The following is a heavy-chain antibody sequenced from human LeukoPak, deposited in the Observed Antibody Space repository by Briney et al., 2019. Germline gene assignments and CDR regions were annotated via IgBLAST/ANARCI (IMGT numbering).Heavy chain of an antibody. CDR1: GFTFSTYA. J-gene: IGHJ4*02. Sequence: GGSLRLSCAASGFTFSTYAMGWVRQAPGKGLEWVSAISGSGDSTYYADSVKGRFSISRDNSKDTLYLQMNSLKASDTAMYYCARHGDGYNVDYWGQGTLVTVSS. CDR3: ARHGDGYNVDY. V-gene: IGHV3-23*01. D-gene: IGHD5-24*01. CDR2: ISGSGDST.